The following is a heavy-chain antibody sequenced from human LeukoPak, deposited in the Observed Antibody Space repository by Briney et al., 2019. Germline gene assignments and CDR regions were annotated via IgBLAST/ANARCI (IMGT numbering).Heavy chain of an antibody. V-gene: IGHV3-30*02. D-gene: IGHD2-15*01. CDR1: GFTFISYS. Sequence: GGSLTLSCAASGFTFISYSIHWVRQAPGKGLEWVAFIRYDGSNKYYADSVKGRFTISRDNSKNTVYLQMNSLRAEDTAVYYCAKHGLPLVVISAPLDYWGQGTLVTVAS. CDR2: IRYDGSNK. J-gene: IGHJ4*02. CDR3: AKHGLPLVVISAPLDY.